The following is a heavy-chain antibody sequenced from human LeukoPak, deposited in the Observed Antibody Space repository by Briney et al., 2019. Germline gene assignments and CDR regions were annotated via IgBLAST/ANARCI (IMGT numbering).Heavy chain of an antibody. CDR3: ARAVGPFDH. J-gene: IGHJ4*02. Sequence: PGRSLKLSCVASGFPFSTYGMHWVRQAPGRGLEWVAVIWYDGSNKYYADSMKGRFTISRDNSKNTLYLQMNSLRAEDTAVYYCARAVGPFDHWGQGALVTVSS. CDR2: IWYDGSNK. D-gene: IGHD1-26*01. CDR1: GFPFSTYG. V-gene: IGHV3-33*01.